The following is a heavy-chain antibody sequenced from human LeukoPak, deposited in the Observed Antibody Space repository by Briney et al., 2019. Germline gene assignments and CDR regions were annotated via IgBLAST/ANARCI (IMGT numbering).Heavy chain of an antibody. V-gene: IGHV3-23*01. J-gene: IGHJ4*02. CDR1: GFTFSSYG. Sequence: TGGTLRLSCAASGFTFSSYGMSWVRQAPGKGLEWVSAISGSGGSAYYADSVKGRFTISRDNSKNTLYLQMNSLRAEDTAVYYCAKESFLGGSGWPQLFDYWGQGTLVTVSS. CDR3: AKESFLGGSGWPQLFDY. D-gene: IGHD6-19*01. CDR2: ISGSGGSA.